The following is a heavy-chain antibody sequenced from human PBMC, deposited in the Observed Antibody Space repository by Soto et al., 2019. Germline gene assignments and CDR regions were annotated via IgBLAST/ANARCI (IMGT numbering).Heavy chain of an antibody. CDR2: VSFDGKVT. J-gene: IGHJ4*02. Sequence: GGSLRLSCAASGFTFSNYAMSWVRQAPGKGLEWVAVVSFDGKVTYYADSVKGRFTVSRDNSKNTIYLQANSLRAEDTAVYYCAREPYGDSQYFDYWGQGTPVTVSS. V-gene: IGHV3-30*04. CDR1: GFTFSNYA. D-gene: IGHD2-21*02. CDR3: AREPYGDSQYFDY.